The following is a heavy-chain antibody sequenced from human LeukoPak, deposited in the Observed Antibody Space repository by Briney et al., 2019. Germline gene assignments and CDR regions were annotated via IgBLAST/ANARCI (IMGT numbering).Heavy chain of an antibody. D-gene: IGHD3-22*01. J-gene: IGHJ4*02. CDR3: ASLITMTSWD. V-gene: IGHV4-34*01. CDR1: GGSFSGYY. CDR2: INHSGST. Sequence: PSETLSLTCAVYGGSFSGYYWSWIRQPPGKGLEWIGEINHSGSTNYNPSLKSRVTISVDTSKNQFSLKLSSVTAADTAVYYCASLITMTSWDWGQGTLVTVSS.